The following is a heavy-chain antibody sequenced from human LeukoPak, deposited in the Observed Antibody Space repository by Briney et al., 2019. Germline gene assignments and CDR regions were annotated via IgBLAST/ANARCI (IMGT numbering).Heavy chain of an antibody. CDR2: INPNSGGT. V-gene: IGHV1-2*02. J-gene: IGHJ4*02. CDR3: ARAPMIVVVFPPRLDY. CDR1: GYTFTGYY. D-gene: IGHD3-22*01. Sequence: ASVKVSCKTSGYTFTGYYMHWVRQAPGQGLEWMGWINPNSGGTNYAQKFQDRVTMTGDTSISTAYMELSRLPSDDTAVYYCARAPMIVVVFPPRLDYWGQGTLVTVSS.